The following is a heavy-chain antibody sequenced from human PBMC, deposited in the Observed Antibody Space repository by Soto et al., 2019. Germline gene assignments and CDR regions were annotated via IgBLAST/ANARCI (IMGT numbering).Heavy chain of an antibody. V-gene: IGHV3-11*04. Sequence: GGSLRLSCAASGFTFSDYYMSWIRQAPGKGLEWVSYISSSGSTIYYADSVKGRFTISRDNAKNSLYLQMSSLRAEDTAVYYCARGDYYDSSGPFSDAFDIWGQGTMVTVSS. D-gene: IGHD3-22*01. J-gene: IGHJ3*02. CDR3: ARGDYYDSSGPFSDAFDI. CDR2: ISSSGSTI. CDR1: GFTFSDYY.